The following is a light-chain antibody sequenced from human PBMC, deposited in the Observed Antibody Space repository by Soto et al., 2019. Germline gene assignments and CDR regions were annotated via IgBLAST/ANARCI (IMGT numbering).Light chain of an antibody. CDR3: QQYGSSPT. CDR2: GAT. V-gene: IGKV3D-15*01. CDR1: QTVRDN. Sequence: EVVMTQSPATLSVSPGERATLSCRASQTVRDNLGWYQQKPGQPPRLLIYGATTRATGIPARFSGSGSGTEFTLTISSLQSEDFAVYYCQQYGSSPTFGQGTKVDIK. J-gene: IGKJ1*01.